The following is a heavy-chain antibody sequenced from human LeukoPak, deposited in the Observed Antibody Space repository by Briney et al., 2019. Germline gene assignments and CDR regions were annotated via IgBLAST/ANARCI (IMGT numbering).Heavy chain of an antibody. Sequence: GASVKVPCKASGYTFTTSGISWVRQAPGQGLEWMGWISAYNGNTNYAQKFQGRVTMTTDTSTGTAYMELRSLRSDDTAVYYCARERIAVAGIDYWGQGTLVTVSS. D-gene: IGHD6-19*01. CDR1: GYTFTTSG. CDR2: ISAYNGNT. CDR3: ARERIAVAGIDY. J-gene: IGHJ4*02. V-gene: IGHV1-18*01.